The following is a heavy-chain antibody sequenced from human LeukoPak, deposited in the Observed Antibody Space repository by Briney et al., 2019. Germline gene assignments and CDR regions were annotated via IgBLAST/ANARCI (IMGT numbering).Heavy chain of an antibody. V-gene: IGHV3-48*01. J-gene: IGHJ4*02. CDR2: ISSSSSTI. CDR3: ARDPYSSGRYPTD. CDR1: GFTFSSYS. Sequence: GGSLRLSCAASGFTFSSYSMNWVRQAPGKGLEWVSYISSSSSTIYYADSVKGRFTISRDNAKNSLYLQMNSLRAEDTAVYYCARDPYSSGRYPTDWGQGTLVTVSS. D-gene: IGHD6-19*01.